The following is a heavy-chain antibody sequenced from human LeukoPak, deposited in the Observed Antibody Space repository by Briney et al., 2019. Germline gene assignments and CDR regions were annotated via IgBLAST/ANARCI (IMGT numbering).Heavy chain of an antibody. V-gene: IGHV4-34*01. CDR3: ARLNTTTVTLDY. CDR1: GGSFTNYY. Sequence: SETLSLTCVVYGGSFTNYYWSWIRQPPGKGLEWIGEINHSGSTNYDPSLKSRVTISIDTSKNQFSLRLNSVTAADTAVYYCARLNTTTVTLDYWGQGTLVTVSS. J-gene: IGHJ4*02. CDR2: INHSGST. D-gene: IGHD4-17*01.